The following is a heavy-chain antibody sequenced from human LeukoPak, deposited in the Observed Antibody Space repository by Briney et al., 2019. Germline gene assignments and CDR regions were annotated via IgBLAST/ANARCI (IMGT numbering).Heavy chain of an antibody. D-gene: IGHD5-18*01. CDR2: IYTSGST. V-gene: IGHV4-4*09. CDR3: ARLGTAMVRHQYYYYYYMDV. Sequence: SETLSLTCTVSGGSISSYYWSWIRQPPGKGLEWIGYIYTSGSTNYNPSLKSRVTISVDTSKNQFSLKLSSVAAADTAVYYCARLGTAMVRHQYYYYYYMDVWGKGTTVTVSS. J-gene: IGHJ6*03. CDR1: GGSISSYY.